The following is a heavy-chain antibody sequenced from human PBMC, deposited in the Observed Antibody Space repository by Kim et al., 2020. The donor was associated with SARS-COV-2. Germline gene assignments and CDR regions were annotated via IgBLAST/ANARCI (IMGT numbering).Heavy chain of an antibody. J-gene: IGHJ4*02. Sequence: GGSLGLSCEASGFIFSDYYMSWIRQAPGKGLEWISYIITSGSTTYYADSVKGRFTISRDNAKNSLYLQMNSLRAEDTAVYYCARDLLTESRTRFAYWGQGTLVTVSS. V-gene: IGHV3-11*01. CDR3: ARDLLTESRTRFAY. CDR2: IITSGSTT. CDR1: GFIFSDYY.